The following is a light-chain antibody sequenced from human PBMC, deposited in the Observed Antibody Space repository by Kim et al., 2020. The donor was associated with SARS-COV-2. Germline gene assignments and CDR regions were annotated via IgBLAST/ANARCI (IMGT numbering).Light chain of an antibody. CDR3: QSYDNSLSTSV. V-gene: IGLV1-40*01. CDR2: GNS. J-gene: IGLJ3*02. Sequence: QSVLTQPPSVSGAPGQRVTISCTGSSSNIGAGNDVHWYQQFPGTAPKLLIYGNSNRPSGVPDRFSGSKSATSASLAITGLQAEDEAEYYCQSYDNSLSTSVFGGGTRLTVL. CDR1: SSNIGAGND.